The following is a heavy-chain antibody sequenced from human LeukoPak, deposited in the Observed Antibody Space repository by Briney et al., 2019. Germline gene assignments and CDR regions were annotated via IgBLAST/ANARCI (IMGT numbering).Heavy chain of an antibody. CDR2: IYHSGRT. CDR3: AREGDSGSVGWFDP. V-gene: IGHV4-38-2*02. CDR1: GYSISSGYY. D-gene: IGHD6-13*01. J-gene: IGHJ5*02. Sequence: SETLSLTCTVSGYSISSGYYWGWIRQPPGKGLEWIGSIYHSGRTYYNPSLKSRVTISVDTSKNQFSLKLSSVTAADTAVYYCAREGDSGSVGWFDPWGQGTLVTVSS.